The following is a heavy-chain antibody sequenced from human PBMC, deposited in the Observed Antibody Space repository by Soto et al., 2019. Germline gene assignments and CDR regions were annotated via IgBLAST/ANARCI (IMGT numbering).Heavy chain of an antibody. J-gene: IGHJ4*02. CDR1: GGSISSYY. Sequence: PSETLSLPCTVSGGSISSYYWSWIRQPPGKGLEWIGNLYYSGSTNYNPSLKSRVTTSVDPSKNQFSLKLSSVTAAATAVSYCAIVRREGYKYFFDFCGQGTQVTVSA. V-gene: IGHV4-59*01. D-gene: IGHD5-12*01. CDR2: LYYSGST. CDR3: AIVRREGYKYFFDF.